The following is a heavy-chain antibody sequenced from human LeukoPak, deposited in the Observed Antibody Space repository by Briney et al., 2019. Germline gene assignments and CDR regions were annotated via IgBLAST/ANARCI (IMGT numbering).Heavy chain of an antibody. CDR3: AKSPSSSWYAPFDY. CDR1: GFTFSTCA. Sequence: GGSLRLSRAGSGFTFSTCAMNWVRQGPGKGLEWVAVISGGGSNTYYADSVKGRFTISRDNSKNTLYLEMNSLTAEDMAVYYCAKSPSSSWYAPFDYWGQGTLVTVSS. CDR2: ISGGGSNT. V-gene: IGHV3-23*01. D-gene: IGHD6-13*01. J-gene: IGHJ4*02.